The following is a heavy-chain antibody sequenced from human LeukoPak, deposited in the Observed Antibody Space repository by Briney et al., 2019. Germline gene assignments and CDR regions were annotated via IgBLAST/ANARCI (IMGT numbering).Heavy chain of an antibody. CDR2: IKSKTDGGTT. Sequence: GGSLRLSCAASGFTFSNGWMSWVRQAPGKGLEWVGRIKSKTDGGTTDYAAPVKGRFTISRDDSKNTLYLQMNSLKTEDTAVYYCTTDPHYDILTGYYMRNYWGQGTLVTVSS. D-gene: IGHD3-9*01. CDR3: TTDPHYDILTGYYMRNY. V-gene: IGHV3-15*01. J-gene: IGHJ4*02. CDR1: GFTFSNGW.